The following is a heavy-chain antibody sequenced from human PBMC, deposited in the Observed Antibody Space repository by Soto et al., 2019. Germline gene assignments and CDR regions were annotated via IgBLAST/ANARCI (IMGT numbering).Heavy chain of an antibody. Sequence: SETLSLTCSFSGDSVTSHYLTWIRQSPEKGLEWIGYMHYTGFSHYNPSLKSRLTISVDRSKNQFTLQLTSVTVEDTAVYYCVRGALYDSSGYYYVAPMYYFDYWGQGTLVTVSS. CDR1: GDSVTSHY. CDR3: VRGALYDSSGYYYVAPMYYFDY. CDR2: MHYTGFS. D-gene: IGHD3-22*01. J-gene: IGHJ4*02. V-gene: IGHV4-59*02.